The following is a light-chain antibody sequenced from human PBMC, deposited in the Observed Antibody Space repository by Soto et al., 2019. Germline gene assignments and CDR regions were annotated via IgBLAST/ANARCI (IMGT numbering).Light chain of an antibody. J-gene: IGKJ2*01. CDR2: GAS. CDR1: QSVSNNY. CDR3: QQYGRSLGYT. Sequence: EIVLTQSPGTLSLSPGERATLSCRASQSVSNNYLAWYQQKPGQTPRLLIYGASSRATGIPDRFSGSGSGTDFPLTISRLEPEDFAVYFCQQYGRSLGYTFGQGTKLEIK. V-gene: IGKV3-20*01.